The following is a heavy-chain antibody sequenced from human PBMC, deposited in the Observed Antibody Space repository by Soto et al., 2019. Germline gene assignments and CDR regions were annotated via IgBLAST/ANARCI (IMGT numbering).Heavy chain of an antibody. V-gene: IGHV1-8*01. CDR1: GYTFTSYD. D-gene: IGHD2-2*02. CDR2: MNPNSGNT. Sequence: ASVKVSCKASGYTFTSYDINWVRQATGQGLEWMGWMNPNSGNTGYAQKFQGRVTMTRNTSISTAYMELSSLTSDDTAVYFCARDLTYIRQYWGQGTLVTVSS. CDR3: ARDLTYIRQY. J-gene: IGHJ4*02.